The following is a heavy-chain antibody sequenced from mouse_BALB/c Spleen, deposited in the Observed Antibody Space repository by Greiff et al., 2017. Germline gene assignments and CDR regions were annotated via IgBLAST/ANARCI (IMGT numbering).Heavy chain of an antibody. Sequence: EVKLVESGGGLVKPGGSLKLSCVASGFTFSSYAMSWVRQSPEKRLEWVAEISSGGSYTYYPDTVTGRFTISRDNAKNTLYLEMSSLRSEDTAMYYCARDYRYDELSFAYWGQGTLVTVSA. D-gene: IGHD2-14*01. V-gene: IGHV5-9-4*01. J-gene: IGHJ3*01. CDR2: ISSGGSYT. CDR3: ARDYRYDELSFAY. CDR1: GFTFSSYA.